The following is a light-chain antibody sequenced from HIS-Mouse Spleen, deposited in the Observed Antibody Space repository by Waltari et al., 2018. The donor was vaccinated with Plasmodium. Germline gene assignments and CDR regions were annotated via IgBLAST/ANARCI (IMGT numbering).Light chain of an antibody. J-gene: IGLJ3*02. Sequence: SYELTQPPSESVSPGQTARITCSVDALPKKYAYWYQQKSGQAPLLVIYEDSKRLSGIPERFSGSSSGTMATLTISGAQVEDEADYYCYSTDSSGNHRVFGGGTKLTVL. V-gene: IGLV3-10*01. CDR2: EDS. CDR1: ALPKKY. CDR3: YSTDSSGNHRV.